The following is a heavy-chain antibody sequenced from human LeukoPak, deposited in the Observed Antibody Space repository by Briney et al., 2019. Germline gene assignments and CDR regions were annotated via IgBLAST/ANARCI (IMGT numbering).Heavy chain of an antibody. CDR2: ISGSGGST. J-gene: IGHJ4*02. V-gene: IGHV3-23*01. Sequence: GGSLRLSCAASGFTFSSYAMSWVRQAPGKGLEWVSAISGSGGSTYYADSVKGRFTISRDNSKNTLYLQMGSLRAEDMAVYYCARAYDSSGYRFDYWGQGTLVTVSS. CDR1: GFTFSSYA. D-gene: IGHD3-22*01. CDR3: ARAYDSSGYRFDY.